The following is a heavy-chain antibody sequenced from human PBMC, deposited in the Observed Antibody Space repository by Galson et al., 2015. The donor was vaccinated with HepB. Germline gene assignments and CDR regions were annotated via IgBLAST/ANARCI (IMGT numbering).Heavy chain of an antibody. J-gene: IGHJ4*02. CDR1: GYSFTSYW. CDR3: ARMVDYYDSSGYYAHFDY. D-gene: IGHD3-22*01. CDR2: IYPGDSDT. V-gene: IGHV5-51*01. Sequence: QSGAEVKKPGESLKISCKGSGYSFTSYWIGWVRQMPGKGLEWMGIIYPGDSDTRYSPSFQGQVTISADKSISTAYLQWSSLKASDTAMYYCARMVDYYDSSGYYAHFDYWGQGTLVTVSS.